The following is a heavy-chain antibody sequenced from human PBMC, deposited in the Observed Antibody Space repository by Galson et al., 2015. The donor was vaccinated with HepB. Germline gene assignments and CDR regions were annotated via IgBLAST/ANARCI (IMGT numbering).Heavy chain of an antibody. D-gene: IGHD2-2*01. V-gene: IGHV1-2*02. CDR1: GYTFTGYY. CDR2: INPNSGGT. J-gene: IGHJ6*03. Sequence: SVKVSCKASGYTFTGYYMHWVRQAPGQGLEWMGWINPNSGGTNYAQKFQGRVTMTRDTSISTAYMELSRLRSDDTAVYYCARRGYQLLNYYYYYMDVWGKGTTVTVSS. CDR3: ARRGYQLLNYYYYYMDV.